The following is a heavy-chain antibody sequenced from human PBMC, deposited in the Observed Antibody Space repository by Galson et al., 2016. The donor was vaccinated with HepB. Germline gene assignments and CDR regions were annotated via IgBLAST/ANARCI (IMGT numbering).Heavy chain of an antibody. CDR2: IRRKTDGGTT. V-gene: IGHV3-15*01. J-gene: IGHJ4*02. D-gene: IGHD3-10*01. CDR3: TTGWTFINY. CDR1: GFVFTKAW. Sequence: SLRLSCAASGFVFTKAWMSWVRQAPGKGLEWVGRIRRKTDGGTTDYAASVKGRFTITRDDSKNTMNLEMNSLKTEDTALYYCTTGWTFINYWGRGTLVIVSS.